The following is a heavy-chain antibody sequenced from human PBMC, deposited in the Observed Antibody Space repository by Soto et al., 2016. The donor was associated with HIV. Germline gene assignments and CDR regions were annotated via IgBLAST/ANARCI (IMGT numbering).Heavy chain of an antibody. D-gene: IGHD3-9*01. CDR3: ARRNYDVLTGYYDAFDY. CDR1: GGSITDSHW. CDR2: IYHTGST. J-gene: IGHJ3*02. Sequence: QIQLQESGPGLVKPSGTLSLTCAVSGGSITDSHWWTWVRQPPGKGLEWIGEIYHTGSTNYKPSLKSRVTTSVDQSKNQFSLNLRSLTAADTAVYYCARRNYDVLTGYYDAFDYLGPRDTGHRLF. V-gene: IGHV4-4*02.